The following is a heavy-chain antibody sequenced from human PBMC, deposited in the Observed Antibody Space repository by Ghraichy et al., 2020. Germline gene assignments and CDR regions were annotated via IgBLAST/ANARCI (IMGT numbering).Heavy chain of an antibody. Sequence: GGSLRLSCAASGFTFSSYWMHWVRQAPGKGLVWVSRINSDGSSTSYADSVKGRFTISRDNAKNTVYLKMNSLRAEDTAVYYCARGPPGKGLRFLEWLSRYGMDVWGKGTTVTGSS. CDR2: INSDGSST. CDR3: ARGPPGKGLRFLEWLSRYGMDV. D-gene: IGHD3-3*01. V-gene: IGHV3-74*01. J-gene: IGHJ6*04. CDR1: GFTFSSYW.